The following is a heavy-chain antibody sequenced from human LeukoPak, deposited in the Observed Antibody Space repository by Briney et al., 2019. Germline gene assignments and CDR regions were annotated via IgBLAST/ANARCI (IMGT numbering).Heavy chain of an antibody. V-gene: IGHV3-11*04. J-gene: IGHJ4*02. D-gene: IGHD3-22*01. CDR2: ISSSDSTI. CDR3: ASTYNAYYYDSSGYYPLGY. CDR1: GFTFRDYY. Sequence: GGSLRLSCAASGFTFRDYYMSWIRQAPGKGLEWVSYISSSDSTIYYADSVKGRFTISRDNAKNSLYLQMNSLRAEDTAVYYCASTYNAYYYDSSGYYPLGYWGQGTLVTVSS.